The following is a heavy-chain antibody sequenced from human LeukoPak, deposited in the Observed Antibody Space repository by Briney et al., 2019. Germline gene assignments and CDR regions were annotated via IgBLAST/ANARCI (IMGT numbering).Heavy chain of an antibody. D-gene: IGHD5-12*01. V-gene: IGHV4-61*02. CDR2: IYTSGST. CDR1: GGSISSGSYY. Sequence: PSQTLSLTCTVSGGSISSGSYYWSWIRQPAGKGLEWIGRIYTSGSTNYNPSLKSRVTISVDTSKNQFSLKLSSVTAADTAVYYCARATYSGYDWVWFDPWGQGTLVTVSS. CDR3: ARATYSGYDWVWFDP. J-gene: IGHJ5*02.